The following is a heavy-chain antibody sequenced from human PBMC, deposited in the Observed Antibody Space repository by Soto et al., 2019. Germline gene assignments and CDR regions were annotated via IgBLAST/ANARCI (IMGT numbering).Heavy chain of an antibody. CDR3: KTTYKSGWCFFDY. V-gene: IGHV3-30-3*01. CDR2: ISYDGSNK. CDR1: GFTFSTYA. D-gene: IGHD6-19*01. J-gene: IGHJ4*02. Sequence: GWSLRLSCAASGFTFSTYAIHWVRHAPGKGLEWAAFISYDGSNKNYADSVKGRFTISRDNSKNTVYLQMNSLTAADAAVYYYKTTYKSGWCFFDYWGQGSLVTVSS.